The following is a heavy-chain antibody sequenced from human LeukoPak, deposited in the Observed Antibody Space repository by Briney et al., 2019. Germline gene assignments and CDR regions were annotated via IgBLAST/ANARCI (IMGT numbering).Heavy chain of an antibody. CDR2: IGTSSSYI. J-gene: IGHJ4*02. V-gene: IGHV3-21*01. CDR3: ARASGGTPDY. Sequence: GGSLRLSCAASGFTFSSYAMSWVRQAPGKGLEWVSSIGTSSSYIYYADSVKGRFTISRDNAKNSLYLQMNSLRAEDTAVYYCARASGGTPDYWGQGTLVTVSS. D-gene: IGHD3-16*01. CDR1: GFTFSSYA.